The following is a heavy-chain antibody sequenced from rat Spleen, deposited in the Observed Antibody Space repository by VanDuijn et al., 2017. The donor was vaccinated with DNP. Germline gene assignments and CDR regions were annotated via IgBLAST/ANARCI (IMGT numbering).Heavy chain of an antibody. CDR3: ARHADIGTTGANWFAY. CDR1: GFTFSDYN. CDR2: ISYDGSST. J-gene: IGHJ3*01. D-gene: IGHD1-5*01. Sequence: EVQLVESGGGLVQPGRSLKLSCAASGFTFSDYNMAWVRQAPKKGLEWVATISYDGSSTYYRDSVKGRFTISRDNAKSTLYLQMDSLRSEDTATYYCARHADIGTTGANWFAYWGQGTLVTVSS. V-gene: IGHV5-7*01.